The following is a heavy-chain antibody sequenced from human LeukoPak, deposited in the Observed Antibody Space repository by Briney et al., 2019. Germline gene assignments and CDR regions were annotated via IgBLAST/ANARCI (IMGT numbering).Heavy chain of an antibody. CDR1: GFTFSSYA. D-gene: IGHD1-7*01. J-gene: IGHJ4*02. Sequence: GGSLRLSCAASGFTFSSYAMTWVRQAPGKGLEWVSVISGSDGSTDYADSVKGRFTISRDNSKNTLFLQMNSLRAEDTAVYYCARDSYNWNYGGDFDYWGQGTLVTVSS. CDR3: ARDSYNWNYGGDFDY. V-gene: IGHV3-23*01. CDR2: ISGSDGST.